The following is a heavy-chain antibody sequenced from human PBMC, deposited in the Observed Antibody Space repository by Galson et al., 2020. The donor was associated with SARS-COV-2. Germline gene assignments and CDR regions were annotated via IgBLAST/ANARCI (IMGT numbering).Heavy chain of an antibody. D-gene: IGHD2-2*02. J-gene: IGHJ3*02. CDR1: GGSFSGYY. Sequence: SETLSLTCAVYGGSFSGYYWSWIRQPPGKGLEWIGEINHSGSTNYNPSLKSRVTISVDTSKNQFSLKLSSVTAADTAVYYCARDLAVYCSSTSCYRAGDAFEIWGQGTMVTVSS. CDR2: INHSGST. V-gene: IGHV4-34*01. CDR3: ARDLAVYCSSTSCYRAGDAFEI.